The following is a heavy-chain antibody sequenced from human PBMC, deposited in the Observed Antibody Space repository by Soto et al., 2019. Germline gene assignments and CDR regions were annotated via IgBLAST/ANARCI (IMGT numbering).Heavy chain of an antibody. CDR2: IDPSDSYT. D-gene: IGHD1-26*01. V-gene: IGHV5-10-1*01. Sequence: GETLEIAWKGAVYSLTSYRISWVRQMPGKGLEWMGRIDPSDSYTNYSPSFQGHVTISSDKSISTAYLQWTSLKASDTAMYYCARRVLGAYTHADYWGQGTLVTVSS. CDR3: ARRVLGAYTHADY. J-gene: IGHJ4*02. CDR1: VYSLTSYR.